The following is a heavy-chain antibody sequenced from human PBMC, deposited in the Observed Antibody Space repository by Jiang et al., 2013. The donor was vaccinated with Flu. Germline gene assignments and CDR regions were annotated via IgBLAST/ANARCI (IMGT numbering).Heavy chain of an antibody. CDR2: IYTSGST. Sequence: GSGLVKPSQTLSLTCTVSGGSISSGSYYWSWIRQPAGKGLEWIGRIYTSGSTNYNPSLKSRVTISVDTSKNQFSLKLSSVTAADTAVYYCARDRPPRVTGYSSGWYYPWFDPWGQGTLVTVSS. CDR3: ARDRPPRVTGYSSGWYYPWFDP. CDR1: GGSISSGSYY. D-gene: IGHD6-19*01. J-gene: IGHJ5*02. V-gene: IGHV4-61*02.